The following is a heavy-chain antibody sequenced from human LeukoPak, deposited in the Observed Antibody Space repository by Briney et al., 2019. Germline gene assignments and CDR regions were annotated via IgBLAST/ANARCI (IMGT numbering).Heavy chain of an antibody. CDR3: AREANYYGSGIPTNRNYFDY. Sequence: PSETLSLTCTVSGGSISSYYWSWIRQPPGKGLEWIGYIYYSGSTNYNPSLKSRVTISVDTSKNEFSLKLTSVTAADTAVYYCAREANYYGSGIPTNRNYFDYWGQGTLVTVSS. CDR2: IYYSGST. CDR1: GGSISSYY. J-gene: IGHJ4*02. D-gene: IGHD3-10*01. V-gene: IGHV4-59*01.